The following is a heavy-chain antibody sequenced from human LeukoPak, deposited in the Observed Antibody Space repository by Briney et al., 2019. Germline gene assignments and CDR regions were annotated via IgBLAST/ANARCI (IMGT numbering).Heavy chain of an antibody. CDR2: INHSGST. Sequence: PSETLSLTCAVYGGSFSGSYWSWIRQPPRKGLEWSGEINHSGSTNYSPSLKSRVTISVDTSKNQFSLKLSAVTAADTAVYYCARHVIAVAGTGDWFDPWGQGTLVTVSS. D-gene: IGHD6-19*01. CDR3: ARHVIAVAGTGDWFDP. J-gene: IGHJ5*02. CDR1: GGSFSGSY. V-gene: IGHV4-34*01.